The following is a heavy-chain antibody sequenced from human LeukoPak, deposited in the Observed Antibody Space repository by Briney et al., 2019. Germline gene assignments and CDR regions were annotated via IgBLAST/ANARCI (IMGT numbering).Heavy chain of an antibody. J-gene: IGHJ3*01. D-gene: IGHD3-10*01. CDR1: GFTFSSYG. Sequence: PGGSLRLSYAASGFTFSSYGMSWVRQAPGKGLEWVSYIDSDTDDIHYADSVKGRFTISRDNAKNSLYLQMDSLETEDTAVYYCTTDYFGSGTFYIRADAFDFWGQGTMVTVSS. CDR2: IDSDTDDI. CDR3: TTDYFGSGTFYIRADAFDF. V-gene: IGHV3-21*03.